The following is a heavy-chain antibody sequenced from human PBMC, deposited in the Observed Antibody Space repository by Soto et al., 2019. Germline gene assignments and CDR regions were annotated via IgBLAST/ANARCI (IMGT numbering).Heavy chain of an antibody. CDR3: ARERQSEDIVVVVAAPIDYYMDV. V-gene: IGHV4-39*07. D-gene: IGHD2-15*01. J-gene: IGHJ6*03. CDR1: GDSISRSSFY. Sequence: PSETLSLTCTVSGDSISRSSFYWGWVRQPPGKGLEWIGSIYYSGSTYYSPSLRSRVTISVDTSKNQFSLRLSSVTAADTAVYYCARERQSEDIVVVVAAPIDYYMDVWGKGTTVTVSS. CDR2: IYYSGST.